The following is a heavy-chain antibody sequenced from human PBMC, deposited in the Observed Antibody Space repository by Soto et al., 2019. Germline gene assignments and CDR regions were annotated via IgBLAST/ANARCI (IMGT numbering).Heavy chain of an antibody. CDR1: GFTFSSYA. J-gene: IGHJ4*02. D-gene: IGHD2-15*01. CDR3: ARERKDIVVVVAASFDY. V-gene: IGHV3-30-3*01. CDR2: ISYDGSNK. Sequence: GGSLRLSCAASGFTFSSYAMHWVRQAPGKGLEWVAVISYDGSNKYYADSVKGRFTISRDNSKNTLYLQMNSLRAEDTAVYYCARERKDIVVVVAASFDYWGQGTLVTVSS.